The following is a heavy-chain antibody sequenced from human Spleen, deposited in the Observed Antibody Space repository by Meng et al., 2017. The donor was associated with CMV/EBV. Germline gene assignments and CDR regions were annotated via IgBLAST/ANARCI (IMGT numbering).Heavy chain of an antibody. Sequence: GESLKISCAASGFTFSSYWMHWVRQAPGKGLXWVSRINGDGSSTDYADSVKGRFTISRDNAKNTLYLQMNSLRAEDTAVYFCARSSSAAFNYWGQGTLVTVSS. V-gene: IGHV3-74*01. J-gene: IGHJ4*02. D-gene: IGHD6-19*01. CDR2: INGDGSST. CDR3: ARSSSAAFNY. CDR1: GFTFSSYW.